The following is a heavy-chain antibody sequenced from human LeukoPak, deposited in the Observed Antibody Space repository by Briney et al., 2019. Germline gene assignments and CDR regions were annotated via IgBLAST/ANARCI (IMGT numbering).Heavy chain of an antibody. CDR3: ARDRPSSGGYSGYDAFDY. D-gene: IGHD5-12*01. Sequence: SETLSLTCTVSGGSVSSGNYYWSWIRQPAGKGLEWIGRIYASGVANYNPSLKSRVTISVHMSKNQFSLNLSSVTAADTAVYYCARDRPSSGGYSGYDAFDYWGQGTLVTVSS. CDR1: GGSVSSGNYY. V-gene: IGHV4-61*02. J-gene: IGHJ4*02. CDR2: IYASGVA.